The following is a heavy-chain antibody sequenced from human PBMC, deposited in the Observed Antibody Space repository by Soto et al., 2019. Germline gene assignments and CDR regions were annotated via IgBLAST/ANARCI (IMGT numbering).Heavy chain of an antibody. CDR1: WFTFHSYC. CDR3: ARDGNCISTSCYETAHYYGMDV. V-gene: IGHV3-33*01. CDR2: IWYDGSNK. Sequence: GAPRPSCAAAWFTFHSYCMPWVPPGPSQGVGWGGFIWYDGSNKYYADSVKGRFTISRDNSKNTLYLQMNSLRAEDTAVYYCARDGNCISTSCYETAHYYGMDVWGQGTTVTVSS. J-gene: IGHJ6*02. D-gene: IGHD2-2*01.